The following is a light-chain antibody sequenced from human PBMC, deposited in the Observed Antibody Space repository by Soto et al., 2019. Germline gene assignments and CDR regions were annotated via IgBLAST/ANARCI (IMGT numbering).Light chain of an antibody. J-gene: IGKJ1*01. V-gene: IGKV3-20*01. Sequence: EIVLTQSPGTLPLSPGERATLSCRASQSVSSSYLAWYQQKPGQAPRLLIYGASSRATGIPDRFSGSGSGTDFTLTISRLEPEDFAVYYCQQYDTSRTFGQGTKV. CDR1: QSVSSSY. CDR2: GAS. CDR3: QQYDTSRT.